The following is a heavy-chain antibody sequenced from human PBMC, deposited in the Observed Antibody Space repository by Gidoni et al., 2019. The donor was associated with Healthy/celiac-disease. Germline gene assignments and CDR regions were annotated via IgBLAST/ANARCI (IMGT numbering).Heavy chain of an antibody. CDR2: IYYSGST. Sequence: QVQLQESGPGLVKPSETLSLTCTVSGGSIRSYYWSWIRQPPGKGLEWIGYIYYSGSTNYNPSLKSRVTISVDTSKNQFSLKLSSVTAADTAVYYCARAGSAVTGAVFFDYWGQGTLVTVSS. V-gene: IGHV4-59*01. J-gene: IGHJ4*02. CDR3: ARAGSAVTGAVFFDY. D-gene: IGHD2-21*02. CDR1: GGSIRSYY.